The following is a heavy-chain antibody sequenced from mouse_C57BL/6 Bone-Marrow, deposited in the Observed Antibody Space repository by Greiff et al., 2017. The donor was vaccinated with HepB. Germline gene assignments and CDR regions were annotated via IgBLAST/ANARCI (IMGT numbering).Heavy chain of an antibody. D-gene: IGHD1-1*01. V-gene: IGHV3-1*01. CDR1: GYSITSGYD. J-gene: IGHJ1*03. CDR3: ARGGYYGSNWYFDV. Sequence: VQLQQSGPGMVKPSQSLSLTCTVTGYSITSGYDWHWIRHFPGNKLEWMGYISYSGSTNYNPSLKSRISITHDTSTNHFFLKLNSVTTEDTATYYCARGGYYGSNWYFDVWGTGTTVTVSS. CDR2: ISYSGST.